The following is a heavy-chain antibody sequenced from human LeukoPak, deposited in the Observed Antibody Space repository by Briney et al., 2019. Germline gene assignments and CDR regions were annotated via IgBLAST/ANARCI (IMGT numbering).Heavy chain of an antibody. D-gene: IGHD6-13*01. CDR1: GFTFSSYW. CDR2: IKEDGSEK. Sequence: GGSLRLSCAVSGFTFSSYWMTWVRQAPGKGLEWVANIKEDGSEKNYMDSVKGRFTISRDNAKNSLYLQMNSLRAEDTALYYCVKAGDGGSSWYYGYFDYWGQGTLVTVSS. J-gene: IGHJ4*02. V-gene: IGHV3-7*03. CDR3: VKAGDGGSSWYYGYFDY.